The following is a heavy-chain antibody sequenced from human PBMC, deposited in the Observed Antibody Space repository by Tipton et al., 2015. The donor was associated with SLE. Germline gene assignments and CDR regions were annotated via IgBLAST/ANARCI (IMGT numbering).Heavy chain of an antibody. CDR3: ARGAYNRGVYYFDF. J-gene: IGHJ4*02. V-gene: IGHV4-30-2*01. Sequence: TLSLTCTVSGGSISSGFNSWTWIRQPPGKGLEWIGNIYHTGSTYYNPSLKRRVTMSEDRSKNQFSLRLSSVTAADTAVYYCARGAYNRGVYYFDFWGQGTLVIVSS. D-gene: IGHD7-27*01. CDR2: IYHTGST. CDR1: GGSISSGFNS.